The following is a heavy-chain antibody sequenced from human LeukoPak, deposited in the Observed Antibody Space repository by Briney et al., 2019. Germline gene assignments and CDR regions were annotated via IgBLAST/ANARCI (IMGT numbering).Heavy chain of an antibody. D-gene: IGHD6-13*01. CDR2: ISWNSDSI. Sequence: PGGSLRLSCAASGFTFGDYAMHWVRQAPGKGLEWVSGISWNSDSIGYADSVKGRFTISRDNAKNSLYLQMNSLRAEDTALYYCAKDVSSSWHIPVFQHWGQGTLVTVSS. CDR3: AKDVSSSWHIPVFQH. V-gene: IGHV3-9*01. CDR1: GFTFGDYA. J-gene: IGHJ1*01.